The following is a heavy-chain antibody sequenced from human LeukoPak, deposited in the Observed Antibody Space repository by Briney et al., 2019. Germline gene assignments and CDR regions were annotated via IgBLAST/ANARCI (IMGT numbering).Heavy chain of an antibody. D-gene: IGHD5-18*01. V-gene: IGHV4-34*01. CDR3: ARGQAMGYYFDY. Sequence: SETLSLTCAVYGGSFSGYYWSWIRQPPGKGREWTGEINHSGSTNYNPSLKSRVTISVDTSKNQFSLKLSSVTAADTAVYYCARGQAMGYYFDYWGQGTLVTASS. J-gene: IGHJ4*02. CDR1: GGSFSGYY. CDR2: INHSGST.